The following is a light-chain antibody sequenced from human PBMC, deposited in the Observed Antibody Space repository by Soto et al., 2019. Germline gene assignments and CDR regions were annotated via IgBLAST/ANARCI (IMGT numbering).Light chain of an antibody. CDR1: QDISNS. CDR3: QQYKSYPT. V-gene: IGKV1-16*02. CDR2: AAS. Sequence: DIQMTQSPSSLSASVGDRVTITCRASQDISNSLAWFQQKPGKAPKSLIYAASSLQSGVPSKFSGSGSGTDFTLNINSLQPEDFATYYCQQYKSYPTFGGGTKVEIK. J-gene: IGKJ4*01.